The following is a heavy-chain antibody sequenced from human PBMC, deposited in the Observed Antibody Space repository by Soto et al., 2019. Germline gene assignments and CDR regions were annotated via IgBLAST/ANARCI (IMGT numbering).Heavy chain of an antibody. CDR1: GFTFSSHW. J-gene: IGHJ4*02. CDR3: ARDRSSSIDY. CDR2: INSDGTST. Sequence: EVQLVESGGGLVQPGGSLRLSCAASGFTFSSHWMHWVRQAPGKGLVWVSGINSDGTSTTYADSVKGRFTISRDNAKNTLYLQMNILRAEDTAVYYCARDRSSSIDYWGQGTLVTVSS. V-gene: IGHV3-74*01. D-gene: IGHD6-6*01.